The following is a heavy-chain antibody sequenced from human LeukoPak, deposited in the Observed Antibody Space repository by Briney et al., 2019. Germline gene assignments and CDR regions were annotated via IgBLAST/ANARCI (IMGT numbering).Heavy chain of an antibody. Sequence: ASVKVSCKASGYTFTSYYMHWVRQAPGQGLEWMGIINPSGGSTSYAQKFQGRVTMTRDTSISTAYMELSRLRSDDTAVYYCARVNLGYSSGWFSNGGDYWGQGTLVTVSS. CDR3: ARVNLGYSSGWFSNGGDY. D-gene: IGHD6-19*01. CDR2: INPSGGST. V-gene: IGHV1-46*01. J-gene: IGHJ4*02. CDR1: GYTFTSYY.